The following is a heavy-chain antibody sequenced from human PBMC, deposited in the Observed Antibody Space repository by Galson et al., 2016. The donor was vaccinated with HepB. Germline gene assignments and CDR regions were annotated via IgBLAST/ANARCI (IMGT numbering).Heavy chain of an antibody. D-gene: IGHD6-19*01. CDR3: ATDHGPCGWLY. V-gene: IGHV3-53*01. CDR2: IYPGGET. CDR1: GFTVSSHY. J-gene: IGHJ4*02. Sequence: SLRLSCAASGFTVSSHYMGWVRQAPGKGLEWVAIIYPGGETHYADSLKGRFTISRDNSKNTLYLQMNSLRAEDTAVYYCATDHGPCGWLYWGQGTLVTVSS.